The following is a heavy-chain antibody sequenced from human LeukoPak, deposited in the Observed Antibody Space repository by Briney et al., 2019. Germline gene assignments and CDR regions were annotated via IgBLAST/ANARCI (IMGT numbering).Heavy chain of an antibody. J-gene: IGHJ4*02. Sequence: GGSLSLSCAVSGFTFSSYRMSWVRQAPGRGLEGVANIKQDGSEKYYVDSVKGRFTISRDNAKNSLYLQMNSLRAEDTAVYYCASGGSGYYPAPFDYWGQGTLVTVSS. V-gene: IGHV3-7*01. CDR2: IKQDGSEK. CDR3: ASGGSGYYPAPFDY. CDR1: GFTFSSYR. D-gene: IGHD3-22*01.